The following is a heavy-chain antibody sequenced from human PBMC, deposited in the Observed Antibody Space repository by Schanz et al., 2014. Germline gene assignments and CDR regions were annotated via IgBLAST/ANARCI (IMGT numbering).Heavy chain of an antibody. CDR2: IYYSGST. CDR3: ARDRGHGDLPGDI. V-gene: IGHV4-34*01. D-gene: IGHD4-17*01. CDR1: GGSFSGYY. J-gene: IGHJ3*02. Sequence: QVQLQQWGAGLLKPSETLSLTCAVYGGSFSGYYWSWIRQPPGKGLEWIGYIYYSGSTYYNPSLKSRVTISVDTSKNQFSLKLSSVTAADTAVYYCARDRGHGDLPGDIWGQGTMVTVSS.